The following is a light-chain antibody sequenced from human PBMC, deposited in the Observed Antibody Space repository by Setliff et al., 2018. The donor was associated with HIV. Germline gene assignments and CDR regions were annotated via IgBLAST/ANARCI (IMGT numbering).Light chain of an antibody. CDR2: EVS. V-gene: IGLV2-23*02. Sequence: QSALTQPASVSGSPGQSITISCTGTSSDVGSYNLVSWYQQHPGKAPKLMIYEVSKRPSGVSNRFSGSKSDNTASPTISGLQAEDEADYYCCSYAGSYVFGTGTKVTVL. CDR3: CSYAGSYV. CDR1: SSDVGSYNL. J-gene: IGLJ1*01.